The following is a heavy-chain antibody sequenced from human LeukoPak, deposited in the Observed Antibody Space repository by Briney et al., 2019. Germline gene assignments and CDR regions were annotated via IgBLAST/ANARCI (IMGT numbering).Heavy chain of an antibody. V-gene: IGHV3-7*03. CDR1: GFPFSNSW. Sequence: GGSLRLSCAVSGFPFSNSWMYWVRQAPRKGLEGVANIKKDGSGISYVESVKGRFIISRDNSRNSLYLQMNSLKVEDTAVYFCAGGNAMDVWGKGTAVTVYS. J-gene: IGHJ6*04. CDR2: IKKDGSGI. CDR3: AGGNAMDV.